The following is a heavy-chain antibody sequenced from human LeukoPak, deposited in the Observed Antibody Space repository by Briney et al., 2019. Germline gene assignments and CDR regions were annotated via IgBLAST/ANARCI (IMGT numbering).Heavy chain of an antibody. D-gene: IGHD4-17*01. Sequence: GGSLRLSCAASGFTFSIYAMSWVRQAPGKGLEWVSGIRGNGDSTYYADSVRGRFTISRDNSENTLYLQMNSLRAEDTAVYYCAKGSHEYGEYTRWDYGMDVWGQGTTVTVSS. J-gene: IGHJ6*02. CDR1: GFTFSIYA. V-gene: IGHV3-23*01. CDR2: IRGNGDST. CDR3: AKGSHEYGEYTRWDYGMDV.